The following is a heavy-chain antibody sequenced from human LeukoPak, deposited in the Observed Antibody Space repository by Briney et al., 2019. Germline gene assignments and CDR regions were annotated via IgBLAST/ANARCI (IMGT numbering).Heavy chain of an antibody. CDR3: ARVHRPTYYYDSSGYYGAFDI. V-gene: IGHV1-2*02. D-gene: IGHD3-22*01. Sequence: ASVKVSCKASGYTFTGYYMHWVRRAPGQGLEWMGWIKPNSGGTNYAQKFQGRVTMTRDTSISTAYMELSRLRSDDTAVYYCARVHRPTYYYDSSGYYGAFDIWGQGTMVTVSS. CDR1: GYTFTGYY. CDR2: IKPNSGGT. J-gene: IGHJ3*02.